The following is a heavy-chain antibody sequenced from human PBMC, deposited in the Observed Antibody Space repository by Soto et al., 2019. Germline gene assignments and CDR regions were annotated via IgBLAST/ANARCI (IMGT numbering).Heavy chain of an antibody. V-gene: IGHV4-61*01. CDR2: IYYSGST. J-gene: IGHJ4*02. D-gene: IGHD3-22*01. Sequence: QVQLQESGPGLVKPSETLSLTCTVSGGSVSSGSYYWSWIRQPPGKGLEWIGYIYYSGSTNYNPSLKSRVTISVDTSKNQFSLKLSSVTAADTAVYYCARGRYYDSSGYYFDYWGQGTLVTVSS. CDR3: ARGRYYDSSGYYFDY. CDR1: GGSVSSGSYY.